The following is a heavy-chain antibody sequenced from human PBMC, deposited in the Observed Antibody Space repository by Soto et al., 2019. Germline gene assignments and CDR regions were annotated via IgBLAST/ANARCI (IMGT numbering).Heavy chain of an antibody. J-gene: IGHJ6*02. Sequence: GASVKVSCKASGGTFSSYAISWLRQAPGQGLEWMGGIIPIFGTANYAQKFQGRVTITADESTSTAYMELSSLRSEDTAVYYCARGPYYYDSSGYYYAYYYYGMDVWGQGTTVTVSS. CDR1: GGTFSSYA. CDR2: IIPIFGTA. V-gene: IGHV1-69*13. CDR3: ARGPYYYDSSGYYYAYYYYGMDV. D-gene: IGHD3-22*01.